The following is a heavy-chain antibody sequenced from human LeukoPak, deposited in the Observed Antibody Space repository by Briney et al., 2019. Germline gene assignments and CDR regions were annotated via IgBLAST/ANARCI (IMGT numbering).Heavy chain of an antibody. CDR1: GFTFNNYW. D-gene: IGHD3-16*01. V-gene: IGHV3-7*01. Sequence: WGSLRLSCAVSGFTFNNYWMSWVRQAPGKGLEWVANIKQDGSEKYYVDSVKGRFTISRDNAKNSVYLQMNSLRAEDTAIYYCARDLSFGQDVLDYWGQGTLVTVSS. J-gene: IGHJ4*02. CDR3: ARDLSFGQDVLDY. CDR2: IKQDGSEK.